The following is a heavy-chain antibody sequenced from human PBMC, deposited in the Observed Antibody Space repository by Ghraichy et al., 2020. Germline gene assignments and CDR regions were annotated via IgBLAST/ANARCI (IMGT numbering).Heavy chain of an antibody. CDR3: ARRKVGYYYYGMDV. J-gene: IGHJ6*02. D-gene: IGHD1-26*01. CDR2: ISSSGSSI. CDR1: GFTFSDYY. Sequence: GGSLRLSCAASGFTFSDYYMSWIRQAPGKGLEWVSYISSSGSSIYYADSVKGRFTISRENANNSLYLQMNSLRAEDTAVYYCARRKVGYYYYGMDVWGQGTTVTVSS. V-gene: IGHV3-11*01.